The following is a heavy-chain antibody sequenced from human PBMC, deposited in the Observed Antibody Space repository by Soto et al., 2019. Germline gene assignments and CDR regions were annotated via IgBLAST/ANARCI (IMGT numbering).Heavy chain of an antibody. D-gene: IGHD2-15*01. CDR1: GGSFSVYY. CDR2: INHSGST. J-gene: IGHJ4*02. Sequence: SETLSLTCAVYGGSFSVYYWSWIRHPPGKGLEWIGEINHSGSTNYNPSLKSRVTISVDTSKNQFSLKLSSVTAADTAVYYCARSVVVVVAALIRQFDYWGQGTLVTVSS. CDR3: ARSVVVVVAALIRQFDY. V-gene: IGHV4-34*01.